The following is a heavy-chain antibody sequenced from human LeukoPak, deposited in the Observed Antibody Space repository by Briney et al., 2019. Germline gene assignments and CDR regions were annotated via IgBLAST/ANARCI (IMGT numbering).Heavy chain of an antibody. CDR1: GFTFSDYY. V-gene: IGHV3-11*06. J-gene: IGHJ5*02. CDR3: ARGSLGCSSTSCYRVLPFDP. Sequence: GGSLRLSCAASGFTFSDYYMSWIRQAPGKGLEWVSYISSSSSYTNYADSVKGRFTISRDNAKNSLYLQTNSLRAEDTAVYYCARGSLGCSSTSCYRVLPFDPWGQGTLVTVSS. D-gene: IGHD2-2*01. CDR2: ISSSSSYT.